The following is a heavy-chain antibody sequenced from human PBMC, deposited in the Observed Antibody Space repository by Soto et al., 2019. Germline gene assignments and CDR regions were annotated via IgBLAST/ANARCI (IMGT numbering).Heavy chain of an antibody. CDR3: ARDIGPHGGKQLHWFDP. CDR2: IYYSGST. D-gene: IGHD6-13*01. Sequence: SETLSLTCTVSGGSISSGDYYWSWIRQPPGKGLEWIGYIYYSGSTYYNPSLKSRVTISVDTSKNQFSLKLSSVTAADTAVYYCARDIGPHGGKQLHWFDPWGQGTLVTVSS. J-gene: IGHJ5*02. CDR1: GGSISSGDYY. V-gene: IGHV4-30-4*01.